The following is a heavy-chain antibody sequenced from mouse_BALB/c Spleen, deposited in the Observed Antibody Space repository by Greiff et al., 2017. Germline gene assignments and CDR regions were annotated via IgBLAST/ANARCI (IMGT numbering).Heavy chain of an antibody. CDR2: INPYNDGT. CDR3: ARGEVYYGSSYEGAMDY. D-gene: IGHD1-1*01. Sequence: VHVKQSGPELVKPGASVKMSCKASGYTFTSYVMHWVKQKPGQGLEWIGYINPYNDGTKYNEKFKGKATLTSDKSSSTAYMELSSLTSEDSAVYYCARGEVYYGSSYEGAMDYWGQGTSVTVSS. V-gene: IGHV1-14*01. CDR1: GYTFTSYV. J-gene: IGHJ4*01.